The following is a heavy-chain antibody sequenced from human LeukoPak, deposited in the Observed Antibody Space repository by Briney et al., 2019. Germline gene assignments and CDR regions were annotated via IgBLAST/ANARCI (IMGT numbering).Heavy chain of an antibody. J-gene: IGHJ4*02. D-gene: IGHD2-2*01. CDR2: IYHSGST. CDR1: GGFISSGGYY. V-gene: IGHV4-30-2*01. Sequence: SETLSLTCSVSGGFISSGGYYWSWIRQPPGKGLEWIGYIYHSGSTYYNPSLKSRVTISVDRSKNQFSLKLSSVTAADTAVYYCARFSLSDCSSTSCYVNWGQGTLVTVSS. CDR3: ARFSLSDCSSTSCYVN.